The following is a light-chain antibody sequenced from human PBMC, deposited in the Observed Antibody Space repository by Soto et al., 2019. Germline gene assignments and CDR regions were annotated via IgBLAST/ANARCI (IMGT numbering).Light chain of an antibody. CDR2: DAS. V-gene: IGKV3-11*01. J-gene: IGKJ4*01. Sequence: EIVLIQSPATLSLSPGERATLSCRASQSVGSYLAWYQHKPGQAPRRLISDASNRATGSPARFSGSGSETDFTLTISSLEHEDSAVYYCQQRSNWPSLTFGGGTKVEIK. CDR3: QQRSNWPSLT. CDR1: QSVGSY.